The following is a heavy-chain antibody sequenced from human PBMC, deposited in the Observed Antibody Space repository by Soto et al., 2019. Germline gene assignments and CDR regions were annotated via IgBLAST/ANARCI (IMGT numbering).Heavy chain of an antibody. CDR1: GFTFSNYA. V-gene: IGHV3-64D*06. CDR3: VKGNQLLRYYFEF. Sequence: GSLRLSCSVSGFTFSNYAMHWVRQAPGKGLEYVSGITSDGDSTWHADSVKDRFTISRDNSKNTLFLQMSSLRVEDTAIYFCVKGNQLLRYYFEFWGPGTLVTVSS. D-gene: IGHD2-15*01. J-gene: IGHJ4*01. CDR2: ITSDGDST.